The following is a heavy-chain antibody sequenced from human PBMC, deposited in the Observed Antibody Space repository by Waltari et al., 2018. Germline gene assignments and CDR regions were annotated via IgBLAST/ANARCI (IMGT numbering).Heavy chain of an antibody. CDR1: GGSISSGSYY. Sequence: QVQLQESGPGLGKPSQTLSLTCTAPGGSISSGSYYWSWVRQPAGKGLEWIGRIYTSGSTNFNPSLKSRVTISVDTSKTQFSLKLSSVTAADTAVYYCAREWYSSRIFDYWGQGTLVTVSS. CDR2: IYTSGST. J-gene: IGHJ4*02. CDR3: AREWYSSRIFDY. D-gene: IGHD6-13*01. V-gene: IGHV4-61*02.